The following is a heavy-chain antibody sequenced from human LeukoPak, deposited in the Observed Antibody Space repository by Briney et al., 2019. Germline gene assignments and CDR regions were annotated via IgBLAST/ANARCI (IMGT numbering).Heavy chain of an antibody. Sequence: SETLSLTCTVSGGSISSYFWSWIRQPAGKGLEWIGRIYASGNTNYNPSLKSRLTMSIDTSKNQFSLRLSSVTVADTAMYYCARRDGYTETVFDYWGQGTLVTVSS. CDR1: GGSISSYF. CDR3: ARRDGYTETVFDY. J-gene: IGHJ4*02. CDR2: IYASGNT. V-gene: IGHV4-4*07. D-gene: IGHD5-24*01.